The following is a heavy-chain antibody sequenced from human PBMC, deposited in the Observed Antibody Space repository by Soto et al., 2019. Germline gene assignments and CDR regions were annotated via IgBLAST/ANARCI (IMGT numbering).Heavy chain of an antibody. J-gene: IGHJ6*02. Sequence: PGGSLRLSCAASGFTFSSYAMSWVRQAPGKGLEWVSAISGSGGSTYYADSVKGRLTISRDNSKNTVYLQMNSLRAEDTAVYYCANDRRYSSSWVYYYGMDVWRQGTTVTVSS. D-gene: IGHD6-13*01. CDR1: GFTFSSYA. V-gene: IGHV3-23*01. CDR2: ISGSGGST. CDR3: ANDRRYSSSWVYYYGMDV.